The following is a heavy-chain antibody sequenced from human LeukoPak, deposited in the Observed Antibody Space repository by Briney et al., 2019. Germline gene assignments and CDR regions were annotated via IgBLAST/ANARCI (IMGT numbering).Heavy chain of an antibody. V-gene: IGHV3-7*01. CDR2: INQDGSGQ. CDR1: GVAFSSYW. Sequence: GGSLRLSCAASGVAFSSYWASWVRQAPGKGLEWVANINQDGSGQNYVDSVRGRFTISRDNAKNSAYLQMDSLRVEDTAVYYCARSLWPEDYWGQGILVTVSS. CDR3: ARSLWPEDY. D-gene: IGHD2-21*01. J-gene: IGHJ4*02.